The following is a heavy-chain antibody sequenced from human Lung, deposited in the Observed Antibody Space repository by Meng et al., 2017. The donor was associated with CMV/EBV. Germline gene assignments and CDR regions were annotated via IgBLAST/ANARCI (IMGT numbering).Heavy chain of an antibody. CDR3: ARPSTVDPPRGLYYFAMDV. CDR1: GFSFSSYS. D-gene: IGHD4-23*01. CDR2: ISSTSYTYV. Sequence: ESXKISXAASGFSFSSYSMNWVRQAPGKGLEWVSSISSTSYTYVYYADSVKGRFTISRDNAENSVYLHMNSLRVEDTAVYYCARPSTVDPPRGLYYFAMDVWGQGXTVTVSS. V-gene: IGHV3-21*01. J-gene: IGHJ6*02.